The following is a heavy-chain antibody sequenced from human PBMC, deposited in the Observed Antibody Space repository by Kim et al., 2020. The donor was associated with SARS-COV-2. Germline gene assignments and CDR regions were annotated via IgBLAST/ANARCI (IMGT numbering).Heavy chain of an antibody. CDR2: ISGGGGST. CDR1: GFTFSSYA. J-gene: IGHJ6*02. D-gene: IGHD2-8*01. Sequence: GGSLRLSCAASGFTFSSYAMNWVRQAPGKGLEWVSAISGGGGSTYYADSVKGRFSISRDNSKNTLYLQMNNLRAEDTAVYYCSKGRMVHDYYTMDVWGQGTTVTVSS. CDR3: SKGRMVHDYYTMDV. V-gene: IGHV3-23*01.